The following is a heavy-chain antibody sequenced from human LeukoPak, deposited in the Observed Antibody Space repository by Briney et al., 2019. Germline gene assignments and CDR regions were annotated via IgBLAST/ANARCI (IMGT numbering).Heavy chain of an antibody. Sequence: GASVKVSCKASGYTFTSYGISWVRQAPGQGLEWMGRIIPILGIANYAQKFQGRVTITADKSTSTAYMELSSPRSEDTAVYYCASPLGDCSSTSCYESDYWGQGTLVTVSS. V-gene: IGHV1-69*04. J-gene: IGHJ4*02. CDR2: IIPILGIA. CDR1: GYTFTSYG. D-gene: IGHD2-2*01. CDR3: ASPLGDCSSTSCYESDY.